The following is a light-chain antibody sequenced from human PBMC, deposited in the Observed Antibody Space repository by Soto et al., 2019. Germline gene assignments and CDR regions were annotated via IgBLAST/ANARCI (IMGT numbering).Light chain of an antibody. CDR1: QSVSSY. V-gene: IGKV3-11*01. J-gene: IGKJ4*01. Sequence: EIVLTQSPATLSLSPGERATLSCRASQSVSSYLAWYQQKPGQAPRLLIYDASNRATGIPARFSGSGSGTDFTLTICSLEPEDFAVYYCQQRRNGLTFGGGTKV. CDR2: DAS. CDR3: QQRRNGLT.